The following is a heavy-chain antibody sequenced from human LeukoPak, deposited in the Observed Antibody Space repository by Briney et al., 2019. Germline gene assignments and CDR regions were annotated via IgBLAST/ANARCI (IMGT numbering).Heavy chain of an antibody. V-gene: IGHV3-48*03. D-gene: IGHD4-23*01. CDR3: ATQYGGDY. CDR1: GFTFSSYE. J-gene: IGHJ4*02. Sequence: PGGSLRLSCAASGFTFSSYEMNWVRQAPWKGLEWVSYISSSGSPTYYADSVKGRFTISRDNSKNTLYLQMNSLRAEDTAVYYCATQYGGDYWGQGTQATVSS. CDR2: ISSSGSPT.